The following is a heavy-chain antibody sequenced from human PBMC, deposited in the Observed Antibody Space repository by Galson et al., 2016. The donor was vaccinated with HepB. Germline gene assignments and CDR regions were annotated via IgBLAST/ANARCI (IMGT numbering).Heavy chain of an antibody. CDR1: GGIFGSFA. CDR2: TIPISDSP. D-gene: IGHD1-1*01. CDR3: ATRDTTGTTSDVGAYYYGMDV. J-gene: IGHJ6*02. V-gene: IGHV1-69*13. Sequence: SVKVSCKASGGIFGSFAISWVRQAPGQGLEWMGGTIPISDSPNYAQKFQGRVTITADESTTTAYMELSAVRSEDTAVYYCATRDTTGTTSDVGAYYYGMDVWGQGDLVAVSS.